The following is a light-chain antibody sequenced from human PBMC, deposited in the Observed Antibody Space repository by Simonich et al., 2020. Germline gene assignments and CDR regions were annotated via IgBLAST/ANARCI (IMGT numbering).Light chain of an antibody. J-gene: IGKJ1*01. Sequence: DIVMTQSPDSLAVSLGERATINCKSSQSVLYSSNNKNYLAWYQQKPGQPPKLLIYWASTRESGVPDRFRCSGSWTDFTLTSSSLQAEDVAVYYCQQYYSTPPTFGQGTKVEIK. CDR3: QQYYSTPPT. CDR1: QSVLYSSNNKNY. V-gene: IGKV4-1*01. CDR2: WAS.